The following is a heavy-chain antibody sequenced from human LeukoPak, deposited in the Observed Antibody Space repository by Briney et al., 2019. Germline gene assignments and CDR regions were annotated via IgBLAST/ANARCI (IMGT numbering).Heavy chain of an antibody. J-gene: IGHJ1*01. CDR3: ARFIPAAILGFQH. CDR1: GGSISSGDYY. D-gene: IGHD2-2*01. V-gene: IGHV4-30-4*08. CDR2: IYYSGST. Sequence: PSETLSLTCTVSGGSISSGDYYWSWIRQPPGKGREWIGYIYYSGSTYYNPSLKSRVTISVDTSKNQFSLKLSSVTAADTAVYYCARFIPAAILGFQHWGQGTLVTVSS.